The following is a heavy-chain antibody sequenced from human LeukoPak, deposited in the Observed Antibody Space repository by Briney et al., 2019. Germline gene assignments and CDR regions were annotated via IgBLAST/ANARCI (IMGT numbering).Heavy chain of an antibody. CDR3: ARGLVDGSGSYYAFDY. J-gene: IGHJ4*02. V-gene: IGHV3-23*01. Sequence: PGGSLRLSCAASGFTFSSYAMSWVRQAPGKGLEWVSAISGSGGSTYYADSVKGRFTISRDNSKNTLYLQMNSLRAEDTAVYYCARGLVDGSGSYYAFDYWGQGPRSPSPQ. CDR1: GFTFSSYA. D-gene: IGHD3-10*01. CDR2: ISGSGGST.